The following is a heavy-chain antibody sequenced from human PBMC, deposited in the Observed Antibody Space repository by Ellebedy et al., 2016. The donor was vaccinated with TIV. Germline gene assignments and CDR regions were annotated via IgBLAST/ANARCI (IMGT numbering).Heavy chain of an antibody. Sequence: PGGSLRLSCAASGFTFSDYYMSWIRQAPGKGLDWVSVIYSGGSTYYADSVKGRFTISRDNSKNTLYLQMYSLRAEDTAVYYCAITMVRGVMGYWGQGTLVTVSS. D-gene: IGHD3-10*01. V-gene: IGHV3-53*01. CDR2: IYSGGST. J-gene: IGHJ4*02. CDR1: GFTFSDYY. CDR3: AITMVRGVMGY.